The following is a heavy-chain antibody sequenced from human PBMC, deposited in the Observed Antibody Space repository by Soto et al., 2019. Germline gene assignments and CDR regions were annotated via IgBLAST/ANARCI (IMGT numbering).Heavy chain of an antibody. D-gene: IGHD3-22*01. CDR1: GITISNYP. J-gene: IGHJ5*02. V-gene: IGHV3-23*01. Sequence: EVQLLESGGGLVQPGGSLRLSCAASGITISNYPMSWVRQAPGKGLDWVSGISGSGDRTYYADSAKGRFTISKDISKNSLSLQLDSLGVEDTDVYFCVKDDGGYPSPAPPWGQGTLVTVSS. CDR2: ISGSGDRT. CDR3: VKDDGGYPSPAPP.